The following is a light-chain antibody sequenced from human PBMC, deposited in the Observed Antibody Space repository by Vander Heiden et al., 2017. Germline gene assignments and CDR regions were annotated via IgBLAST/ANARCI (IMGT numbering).Light chain of an antibody. CDR3: QQYGGSPYT. CDR1: QSVSSTS. CDR2: ASS. J-gene: IGKJ2*01. Sequence: DIVLTQSPGTLSLSPGERATLSCRTSQSVSSTSLAWYQQKPGQAPRLLIYASSSRATGIPPRFSGSGSGTDFTLTISRLEPEDFAVYYCQQYGGSPYTFGQGTKLEIK. V-gene: IGKV3-20*01.